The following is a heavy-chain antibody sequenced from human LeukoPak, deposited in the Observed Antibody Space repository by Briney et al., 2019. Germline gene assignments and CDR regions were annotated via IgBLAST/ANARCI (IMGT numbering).Heavy chain of an antibody. V-gene: IGHV1-8*02. Sequence: ASVKVSCKASGYTFTSYGINWVRQATGQGLEWMGWMNPNSGNTGYAQKFQGRVTMTRNTSISTAYMELSSLRSEDTAVYYCARRSSGSYYIEDGVWFDPWGQGTLVTVSS. CDR1: GYTFTSYG. CDR2: MNPNSGNT. CDR3: ARRSSGSYYIEDGVWFDP. D-gene: IGHD3-10*01. J-gene: IGHJ5*02.